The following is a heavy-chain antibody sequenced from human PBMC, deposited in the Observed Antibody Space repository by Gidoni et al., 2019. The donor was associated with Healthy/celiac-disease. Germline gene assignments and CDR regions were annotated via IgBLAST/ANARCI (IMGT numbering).Heavy chain of an antibody. Sequence: QVQLQQWGAGLLKPSETLSLTCAVYGGSFSGYYWSWIRQPPGKGLEWIGEINHSGSTNYNPSLKSRVTISVDTSKNQFSLKLSSVTAADTAVYYCARRLRYFDWLQYYFDYWGQGTLVTVSS. J-gene: IGHJ4*02. V-gene: IGHV4-34*01. CDR3: ARRLRYFDWLQYYFDY. D-gene: IGHD3-9*01. CDR1: GGSFSGYY. CDR2: INHSGST.